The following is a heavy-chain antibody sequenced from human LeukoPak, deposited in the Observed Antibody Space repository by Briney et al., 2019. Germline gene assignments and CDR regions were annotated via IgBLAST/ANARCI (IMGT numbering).Heavy chain of an antibody. D-gene: IGHD3-3*02. CDR1: GFTFSSYG. V-gene: IGHV3-30*18. CDR3: AKDTVRGSHFWYYFDY. J-gene: IGHJ4*02. Sequence: GGSLRLSCAASGFTFSSYGMHWVRQAPGKGLEWVAVISYDGSNKYYADSVKGRFTISRDNSKNTLYLQMNSLRAEDTAVYYCAKDTVRGSHFWYYFDYWGQGTLVTVSS. CDR2: ISYDGSNK.